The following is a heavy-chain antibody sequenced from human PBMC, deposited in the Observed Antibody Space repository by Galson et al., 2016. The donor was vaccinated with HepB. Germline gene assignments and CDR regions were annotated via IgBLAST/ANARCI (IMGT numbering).Heavy chain of an antibody. CDR2: INAGNGDT. V-gene: IGHV1-3*01. CDR3: AREIDRGSFQRYFDY. Sequence: SVKVSCKASGYTFTAYIIHWVRQAPGQRLEWMGCINAGNGDTKDSQKFQGRVTITRDTSATTAYMALSSLKSEDTAVYYCAREIDRGSFQRYFDYWGQGTLVTVSS. J-gene: IGHJ4*02. CDR1: GYTFTAYI. D-gene: IGHD1-26*01.